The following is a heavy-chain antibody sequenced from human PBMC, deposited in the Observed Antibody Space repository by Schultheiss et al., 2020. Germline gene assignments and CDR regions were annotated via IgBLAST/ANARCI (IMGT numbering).Heavy chain of an antibody. CDR3: ASFRSSIAARPDGY. Sequence: GESLKISCAASGFTFSSYSMNWVRQAPGKGLEWVSYISSSSSYIYYADSVKGRFTISRDNAKNSLYLQMNSLRAEDTAVYYCASFRSSIAARPDGYWGQGTLVNVSS. CDR1: GFTFSSYS. CDR2: ISSSSSYI. J-gene: IGHJ4*02. V-gene: IGHV3-21*05. D-gene: IGHD6-6*01.